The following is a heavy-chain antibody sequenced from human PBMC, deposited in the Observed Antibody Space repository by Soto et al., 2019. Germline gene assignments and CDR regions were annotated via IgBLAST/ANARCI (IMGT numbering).Heavy chain of an antibody. CDR2: ISKDGIHS. CDR3: ARGTDYADIGNAAYFHP. D-gene: IGHD4-17*01. CDR1: GFNFRTYG. V-gene: IGHV3-30*03. Sequence: QVQLVESGGGVVQPGMYLRLSCAASGFNFRTYGIHWVRQAPGEGLEWVAIISKDGIHSYYAHTVKGRFTTSRDNSQNTAFLQVNTLRADDTAVYFCARGTDYADIGNAAYFHPWGQGTLVTVSS. J-gene: IGHJ1*01.